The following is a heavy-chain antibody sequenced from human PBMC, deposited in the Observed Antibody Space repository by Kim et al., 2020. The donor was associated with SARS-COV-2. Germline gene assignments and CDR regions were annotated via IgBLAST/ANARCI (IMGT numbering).Heavy chain of an antibody. CDR1: GGSFSGYY. V-gene: IGHV4-34*01. J-gene: IGHJ4*02. CDR3: AKKARSYSSTTYFVY. Sequence: SETLSLTCAVYGGSFSGYYWSWIRQPPGKGLEWIGEINHSGSTNYNPSLKSRVTISVDTSKNQFSLKLSSVTAADTAVYYCAKKARSYSSTTYFVYWGQG. D-gene: IGHD6-13*01. CDR2: INHSGST.